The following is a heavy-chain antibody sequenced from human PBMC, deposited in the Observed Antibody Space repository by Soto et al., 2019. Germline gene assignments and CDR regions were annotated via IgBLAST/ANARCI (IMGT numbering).Heavy chain of an antibody. D-gene: IGHD2-2*01. Sequence: SVTVSSKASGYTFTGYYMHWVRQAPGQGLEWMGWINLNSGGTNYAQKFKGRVTMTRDTSISTAYMELSRLRSDDTAVYYCARARKYQLLLWSGPWGQGTLVT. CDR2: INLNSGGT. CDR1: GYTFTGYY. CDR3: ARARKYQLLLWSGP. J-gene: IGHJ5*02. V-gene: IGHV1-2*02.